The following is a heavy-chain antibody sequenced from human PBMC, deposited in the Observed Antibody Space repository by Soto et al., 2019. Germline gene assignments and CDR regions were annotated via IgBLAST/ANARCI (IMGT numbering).Heavy chain of an antibody. CDR1: GYTFTGYY. Sequence: ASVKVSCKASGYTFTGYYMHWVRQAPGQGLEWMGWINPNSGGTNYAQKFQGRVTMTRDTSTSTAYMELSRLRSDDTAVYYCARASLTYYDILTGYSYYFDYWGQGTLVTVSS. CDR2: INPNSGGT. J-gene: IGHJ4*02. D-gene: IGHD3-9*01. CDR3: ARASLTYYDILTGYSYYFDY. V-gene: IGHV1-2*02.